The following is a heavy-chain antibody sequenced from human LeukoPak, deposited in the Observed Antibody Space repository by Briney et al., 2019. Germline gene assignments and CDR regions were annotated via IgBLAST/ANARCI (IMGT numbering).Heavy chain of an antibody. J-gene: IGHJ4*02. CDR1: GFTFSKYA. CDR3: AIDGRTSSPK. CDR2: INAAAGT. D-gene: IGHD1-26*01. V-gene: IGHV3-23*01. Sequence: GGSLRLSCATSGFTFSKYAMSWVRQAPGKGLEWVSGINAAAGTEYAESVKGRFTISRDNSKTTLSLQMNSLRAEDTALYYCAIDGRTSSPKWGQGILVTVSS.